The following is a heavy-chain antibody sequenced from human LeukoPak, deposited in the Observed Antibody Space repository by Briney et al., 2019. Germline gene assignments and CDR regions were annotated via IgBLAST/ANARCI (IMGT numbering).Heavy chain of an antibody. V-gene: IGHV4-59*01. CDR2: IYYSGST. CDR3: AGGAGDYTFDY. J-gene: IGHJ4*02. D-gene: IGHD4-17*01. CDR1: GGSISSYY. Sequence: SETLSLTCTASGGSISSYYWSWIRQPPGKGLEWIGYIYYSGSTNYNPSLKSRVTISVDTSKNQFSLKLSSVTAADTAVYYCAGGAGDYTFDYWGQGTLVTVSS.